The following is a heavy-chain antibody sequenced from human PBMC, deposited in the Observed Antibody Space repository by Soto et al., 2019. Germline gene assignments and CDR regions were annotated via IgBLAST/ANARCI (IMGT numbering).Heavy chain of an antibody. Sequence: GASVKVSCKAAGGTFSSYAISWVRQAPGQGLEWMGGIIPIFGTANYAQKFQGRVTITADESTSTAYMELSSLRSEDTAVYYCARSSSGWYSYYFDYWGQGTLVTVSS. CDR1: GGTFSSYA. CDR3: ARSSSGWYSYYFDY. J-gene: IGHJ4*02. CDR2: IIPIFGTA. D-gene: IGHD6-19*01. V-gene: IGHV1-69*13.